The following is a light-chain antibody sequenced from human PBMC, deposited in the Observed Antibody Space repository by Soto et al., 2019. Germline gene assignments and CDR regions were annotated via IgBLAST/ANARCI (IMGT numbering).Light chain of an antibody. V-gene: IGKV1-5*01. CDR1: QSVSDW. CDR3: QQYNSQLT. Sequence: DIQMTQSPSTLSASVGDRVTITCRASQSVSDWLAWYQQKPGKAPKLLIYDASRLYSGVPSRFSGSGSGTDFTLTISSLRPDDFATYYCQQYNSQLTFGQGTKVDIK. J-gene: IGKJ1*01. CDR2: DAS.